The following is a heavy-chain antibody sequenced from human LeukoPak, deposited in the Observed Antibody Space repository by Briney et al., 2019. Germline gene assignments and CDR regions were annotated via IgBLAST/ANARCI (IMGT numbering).Heavy chain of an antibody. CDR3: AKDTVGDDL. CDR2: ISWNSGSI. J-gene: IGHJ2*01. Sequence: QPGRSLRLSCAASGFTFDDYAMHWVRQAPGKGLEWASGISWNSGSIGYADSVKGRFTISRDNAKNSLYLQMNSLRAEDTALYYCAKDTVGDDLWGRGTLVTVSS. D-gene: IGHD4-17*01. V-gene: IGHV3-9*01. CDR1: GFTFDDYA.